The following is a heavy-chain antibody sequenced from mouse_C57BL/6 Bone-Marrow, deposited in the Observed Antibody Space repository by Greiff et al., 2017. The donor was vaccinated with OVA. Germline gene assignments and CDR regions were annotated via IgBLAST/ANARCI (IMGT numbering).Heavy chain of an antibody. V-gene: IGHV14-2*01. CDR1: GFNIKDYY. D-gene: IGHD2-1*01. J-gene: IGHJ4*01. CDR3: APTPYGNYPMDY. CDR2: IDPEDGET. Sequence: EVQLQQSGAELVKPGASVKLSCTASGFNIKDYYMHWVKQRTEQGLEWIGRIDPEDGETKYAPKFPGKATITADTSSNTASLQLSSLTSEDTAVYYCAPTPYGNYPMDYWGQGTSVTVSS.